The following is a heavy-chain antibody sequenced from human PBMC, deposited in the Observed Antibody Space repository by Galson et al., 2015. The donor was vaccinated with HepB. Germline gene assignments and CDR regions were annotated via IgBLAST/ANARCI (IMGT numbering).Heavy chain of an antibody. D-gene: IGHD3-22*01. CDR1: GFTFSSYG. CDR3: ARDKTPITMIVGGPFY. Sequence: SLRLSCAASGFTFSSYGMHWVRQAPGKGLEWVAVIWYDGSNKYYADSVKGRFTISRDNSKNTLYLQMNSLRAEDTAVYYCARDKTPITMIVGGPFYWGQGTLVTVSS. J-gene: IGHJ4*02. V-gene: IGHV3-33*01. CDR2: IWYDGSNK.